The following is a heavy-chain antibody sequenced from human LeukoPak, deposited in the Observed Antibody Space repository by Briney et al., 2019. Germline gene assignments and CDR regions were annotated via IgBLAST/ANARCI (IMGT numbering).Heavy chain of an antibody. CDR2: IYYSGST. CDR1: GGSVSSGSYY. D-gene: IGHD2-2*01. CDR3: ARGYCSSTGCYEGGYYFDY. J-gene: IGHJ4*02. Sequence: SETLSLTCTVSGGSVSSGSYYWSWIRQPPGKGLEWIGYIYYSGSTNYNPSLKSRVTISVDTSKNQFSLKLSSVTAADTAVYYCARGYCSSTGCYEGGYYFDYWGQGTLVTVSS. V-gene: IGHV4-61*01.